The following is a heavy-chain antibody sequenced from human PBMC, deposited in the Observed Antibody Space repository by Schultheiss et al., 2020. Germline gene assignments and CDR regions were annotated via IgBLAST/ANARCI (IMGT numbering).Heavy chain of an antibody. Sequence: SETLSLTCTVSGGSISSSSYYWGWIRQPPGKGLEWIGSIYYSGSTYYNPSLKSRVTISVDTSKNQFSLKLSSVTAADTAVYYCARDHLRSDAFDIWGQVTMVTVAS. V-gene: IGHV4-39*02. D-gene: IGHD3-10*02. CDR2: IYYSGST. CDR3: ARDHLRSDAFDI. CDR1: GGSISSSSYY. J-gene: IGHJ3*02.